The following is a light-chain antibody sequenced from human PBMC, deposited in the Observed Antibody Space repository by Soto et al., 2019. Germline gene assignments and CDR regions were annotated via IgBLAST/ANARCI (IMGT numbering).Light chain of an antibody. V-gene: IGKV3-15*01. Sequence: VMTQSPATLSVSRGDTATLSCRSGQNIHINLAWYQQKPGQAPTLLIYGVSARAPGVPARFSGTGSGTELTLTIRILQSEDFGVYDCQQYETWPRTFGQGTK. CDR1: QNIHIN. J-gene: IGKJ2*01. CDR2: GVS. CDR3: QQYETWPRT.